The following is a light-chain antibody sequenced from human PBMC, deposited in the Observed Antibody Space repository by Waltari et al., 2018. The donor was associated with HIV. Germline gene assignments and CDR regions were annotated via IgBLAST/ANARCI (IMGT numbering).Light chain of an antibody. CDR2: RNN. V-gene: IGLV1-47*01. CDR1: SSNIGNNH. CDR3: AVWDDSLRGSV. Sequence: QSVLTQPPSVSGTPGQRVSISCSGSSSNIGNNHVYWYQQLPGTAPTLLIHRNNQRPSGVPDRFSGSKSGTSASLASSGLRSEDEADYYCAVWDDSLRGSVFGTGTEVTVL. J-gene: IGLJ1*01.